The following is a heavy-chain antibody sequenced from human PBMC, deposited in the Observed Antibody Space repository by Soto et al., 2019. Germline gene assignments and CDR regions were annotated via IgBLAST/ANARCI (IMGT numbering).Heavy chain of an antibody. Sequence: GGSLRLSCAASGFTVSSYAMSWVRQAPGKGLEWVSAISGSGGSTYYADSVKGRFTISRDNSKNTLFLQMNSLRAEDTAVYYCARGESSGWYDAFDIWGQGTMVTVSS. CDR2: ISGSGGST. CDR1: GFTVSSYA. J-gene: IGHJ3*02. D-gene: IGHD6-19*01. V-gene: IGHV3-23*01. CDR3: ARGESSGWYDAFDI.